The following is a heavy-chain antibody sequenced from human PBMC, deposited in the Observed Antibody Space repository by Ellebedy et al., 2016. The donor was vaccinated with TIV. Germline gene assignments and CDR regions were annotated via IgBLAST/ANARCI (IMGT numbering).Heavy chain of an antibody. CDR1: GGSISSGGYY. CDR2: IYYSGST. V-gene: IGHV4-31*03. CDR3: ARTSDCTNGVCHIYYYYYMDV. D-gene: IGHD2-8*01. J-gene: IGHJ6*03. Sequence: SETLSLTXTVSGGSISSGGYYWSWIRQHPGKGLEWIGYIYYSGSTYYNPSLKSRVTISVDTSKNQFSLKLSSVTAADTAVYYCARTSDCTNGVCHIYYYYYMDVWGKGTTVTVSS.